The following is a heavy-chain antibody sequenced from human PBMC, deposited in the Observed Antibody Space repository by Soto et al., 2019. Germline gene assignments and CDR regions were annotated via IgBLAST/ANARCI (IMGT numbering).Heavy chain of an antibody. J-gene: IGHJ3*02. CDR3: ARGSYYYDSSGFYPTGACDI. Sequence: SGGSLRLSCAASGFTSSSYWMHWVRQAPGKGLVWVSRINTDGSDTSYADSVQGRFTFSRDNAKNTLYLQMNSLRAEDTAMYYCARGSYYYDSSGFYPTGACDIWGQGTMVTVSS. CDR2: INTDGSDT. CDR1: GFTSSSYW. V-gene: IGHV3-74*01. D-gene: IGHD3-22*01.